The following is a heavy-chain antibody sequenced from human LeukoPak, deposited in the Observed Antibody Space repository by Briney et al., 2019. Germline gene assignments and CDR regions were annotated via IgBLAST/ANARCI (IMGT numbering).Heavy chain of an antibody. D-gene: IGHD3-22*01. Sequence: GGSLRLSCAASGFTFDDYTMHWVRQAPGKGLEWVSLISWDGGSTYYADSVKGRFTISRDNSKNTQYLQMNSLRTEDTALYYCAKENSIRRYYYDSSGYLDYWGQGTLVTVSS. CDR3: AKENSIRRYYYDSSGYLDY. J-gene: IGHJ4*02. V-gene: IGHV3-43*01. CDR2: ISWDGGST. CDR1: GFTFDDYT.